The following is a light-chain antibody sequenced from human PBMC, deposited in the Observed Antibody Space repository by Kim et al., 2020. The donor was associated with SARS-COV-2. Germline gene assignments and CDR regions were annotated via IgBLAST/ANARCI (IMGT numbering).Light chain of an antibody. J-gene: IGLJ2*01. V-gene: IGLV3-1*01. CDR3: QAWDSSTAV. CDR1: KLGDKY. Sequence: SYELTQPPSVSVSPGQTASITCSGDKLGDKYACWYKQKPGQSPVLVIYEDTKRPSGIPERFSGSNSGNTATLTISGIQAMDEADYYCQAWDSSTAVFGGG. CDR2: EDT.